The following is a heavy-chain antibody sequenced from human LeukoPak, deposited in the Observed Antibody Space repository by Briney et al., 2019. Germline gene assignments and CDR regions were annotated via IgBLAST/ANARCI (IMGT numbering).Heavy chain of an antibody. Sequence: PGRSLRLSCAASGFTFSSDGMHWVRQAPGKGLEWVAVISHHGINKNYADSVKGRFTISRDNSKNTRYLQLKALRAEDTAVYYCAKDLRGRYSLDYWGPGTLVTVSP. CDR3: AKDLRGRYSLDY. CDR1: GFTFSSDG. D-gene: IGHD6-13*01. CDR2: ISHHGINK. V-gene: IGHV3-30*18. J-gene: IGHJ4*02.